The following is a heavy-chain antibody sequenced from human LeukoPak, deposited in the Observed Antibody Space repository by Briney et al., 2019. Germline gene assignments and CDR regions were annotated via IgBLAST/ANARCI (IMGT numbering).Heavy chain of an antibody. CDR1: GYTFTSYD. D-gene: IGHD1-1*01. CDR3: ARKSQPYNWNDGDFDY. CDR2: MNPNSGNT. J-gene: IGHJ4*02. Sequence: GASVKVSCKASGYTFTSYDINWVRQATGQGLEWMGWMNPNSGNTGYAQKFQGRVTMTRNTSISTAYMELSSLRSEDTAVYYCARKSQPYNWNDGDFDYWGQGTLVTVSS. V-gene: IGHV1-8*01.